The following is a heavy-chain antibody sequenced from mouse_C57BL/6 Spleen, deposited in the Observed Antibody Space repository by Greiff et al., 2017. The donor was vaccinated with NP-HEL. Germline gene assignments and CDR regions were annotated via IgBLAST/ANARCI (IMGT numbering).Heavy chain of an antibody. V-gene: IGHV1-72*01. CDR1: GYTFTSYW. CDR2: IDPNSGGT. D-gene: IGHD1-1*01. J-gene: IGHJ4*01. Sequence: VKLQQPGAELVKPGASVKLSCKASGYTFTSYWMHWVKQRPGRGLEWIGRIDPNSGGTKYNEKFKSKATLTVDKPSSTAYMQLSSLTSEDSAVYYCARSFITTVVATDYAMDYWGQGTSVTVSS. CDR3: ARSFITTVVATDYAMDY.